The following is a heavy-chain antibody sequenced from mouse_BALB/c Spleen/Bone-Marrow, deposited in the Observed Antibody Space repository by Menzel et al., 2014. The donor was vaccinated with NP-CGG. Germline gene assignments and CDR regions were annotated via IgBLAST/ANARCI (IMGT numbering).Heavy chain of an antibody. CDR2: ISSGSSNI. CDR1: GFTFSSFG. J-gene: IGHJ1*01. Sequence: EVKLVESGGGLVQPGGSRKLSCAASGFTFSSFGVHWVRQAPEKGLEWVAYISSGSSNIYYADTVKGRFTISRDNPKNTLFLQMTSLRSEDTAMYYCARRGSNHWYFDVWGAGTTVTVSS. CDR3: ARRGSNHWYFDV. D-gene: IGHD1-1*01. V-gene: IGHV5-17*02.